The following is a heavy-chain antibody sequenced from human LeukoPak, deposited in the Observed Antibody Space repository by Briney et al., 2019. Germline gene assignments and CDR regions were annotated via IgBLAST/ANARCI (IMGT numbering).Heavy chain of an antibody. D-gene: IGHD6-19*01. J-gene: IGHJ5*02. CDR1: GGSISSSNYY. Sequence: SEALSLTCAVSGGSISSSNYYWGWIRQPPGQGLEWIGSIYYSGNTYYNPSLKSRVTISVDTSKNQFSLKLSSVAATDTAVYYCARRRAGRDWFDPWGQGTLVTVSS. CDR2: IYYSGNT. V-gene: IGHV4-39*01. CDR3: ARRRAGRDWFDP.